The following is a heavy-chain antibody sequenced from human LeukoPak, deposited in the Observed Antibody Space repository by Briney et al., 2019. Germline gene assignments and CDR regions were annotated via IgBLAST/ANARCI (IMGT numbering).Heavy chain of an antibody. V-gene: IGHV1-18*01. CDR3: ARDLIAVAIPGY. D-gene: IGHD6-19*01. CDR1: GYTFTSYG. CDR2: ISAYNGNT. J-gene: IGHJ4*02. Sequence: ASVKVSCTASGYTFTSYGISWVRQAPGQGLEWMGWISAYNGNTNYAQKLQGRVTMTTDTSTSTAYMKLRSLRSDDTAVYYCARDLIAVAIPGYWGQGTLVTVSS.